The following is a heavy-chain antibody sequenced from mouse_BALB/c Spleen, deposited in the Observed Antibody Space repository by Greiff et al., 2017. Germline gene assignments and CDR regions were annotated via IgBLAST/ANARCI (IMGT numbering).Heavy chain of an antibody. CDR2: ISSGGST. CDR3: ARFYDYDDGFDY. J-gene: IGHJ2*01. V-gene: IGHV5-6-5*01. Sequence: DVHLVESGGGLVKPGGSLKLSCAASGFTFSSYAMSWVRQTPEKRLEWVASISSGGSTYYPDSVKGRFTISRDNARNILYLQMSSLRSEDTAMYYCARFYDYDDGFDYWGQGTTLTVSS. D-gene: IGHD2-4*01. CDR1: GFTFSSYA.